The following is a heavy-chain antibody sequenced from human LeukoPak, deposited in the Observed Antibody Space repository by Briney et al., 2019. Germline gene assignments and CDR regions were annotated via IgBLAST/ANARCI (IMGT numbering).Heavy chain of an antibody. CDR3: ARGYYAGRGHHFEY. V-gene: IGHV3-33*08. CDR2: IWSDGSNK. J-gene: IGHJ4*02. Sequence: GGSLGLSCAASGFIFSSYGMQCVRRAPGKGRVWVTVIWSDGSNKYYADSVKGRFTISRDNSKNTLYLQMNSLRAEDTAVYYCARGYYAGRGHHFEYWGQGTLVTVSS. CDR1: GFIFSSYG. D-gene: IGHD3-22*01.